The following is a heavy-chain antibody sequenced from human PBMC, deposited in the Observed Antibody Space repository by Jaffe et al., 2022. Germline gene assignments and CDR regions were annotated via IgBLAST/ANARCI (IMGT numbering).Heavy chain of an antibody. CDR1: GFTFSSYG. V-gene: IGHV3-30*02. CDR3: AKDSIAVAGNPSDYYYYYYYMDV. Sequence: QVQLVESGGGVVQPGGSLRLSCAASGFTFSSYGMHWVRQAPGKGLEWVAFIRYDGSNKYYADSVKGRFTISRDNSKNTLYLQMNSLRAEDTAVYYCAKDSIAVAGNPSDYYYYYYYMDVWGKGTTVTVSS. D-gene: IGHD6-19*01. J-gene: IGHJ6*03. CDR2: IRYDGSNK.